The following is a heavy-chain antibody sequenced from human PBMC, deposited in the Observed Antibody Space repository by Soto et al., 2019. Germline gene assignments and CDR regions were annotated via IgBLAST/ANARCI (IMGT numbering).Heavy chain of an antibody. CDR1: GYTFTNYG. CDR2: INAGNGNT. D-gene: IGHD3-9*01. CDR3: ARNLMDYDILTGYYXAYYFDY. Sequence: GASVKVSCKASGYTFTNYGMHWVRQAPGQRLEWMGWINAGNGNTKYSQKFQGRVTITRDTSASTAYMELSSLRSEDTAVYYCARNLMDYDILTGYYXAYYFDYWGQGTLVTVSS. J-gene: IGHJ4*02. V-gene: IGHV1-3*01.